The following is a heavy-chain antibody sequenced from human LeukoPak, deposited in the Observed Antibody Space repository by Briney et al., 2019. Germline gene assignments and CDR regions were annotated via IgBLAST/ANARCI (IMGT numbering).Heavy chain of an antibody. J-gene: IGHJ4*02. D-gene: IGHD3-10*01. CDR2: IYTSGST. V-gene: IGHV4-4*07. CDR3: ARSLYYGSGRVDFDY. CDR1: GGSISSYY. Sequence: KPSETLSLTCTVSGGSISSYYWSWIRQPAGKGLEWIGRIYTSGSTNYNPSLKSRVTMSVDTSKNQFSLKLSSVTAADTAVYYCARSLYYGSGRVDFDYWGQGTLVTASS.